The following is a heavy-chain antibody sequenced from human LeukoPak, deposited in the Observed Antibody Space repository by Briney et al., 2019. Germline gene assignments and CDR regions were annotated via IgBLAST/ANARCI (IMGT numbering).Heavy chain of an antibody. V-gene: IGHV4-38-2*02. CDR3: ARDYGGATWFDP. J-gene: IGHJ5*02. CDR1: GYSISSGYY. Sequence: PSETLSLTCTVSGYSISSGYYWGWIRQPPGKGLEWIGNIYPSGTTYYNPSLKTRVTISVDTSKNQFSLKLSSVTAADTAVYYCARDYGGATWFDPWGQGTLVTVSS. D-gene: IGHD1-26*01. CDR2: IYPSGTT.